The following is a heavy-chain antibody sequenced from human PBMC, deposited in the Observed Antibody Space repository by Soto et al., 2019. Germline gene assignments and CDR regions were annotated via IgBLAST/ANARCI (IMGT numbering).Heavy chain of an antibody. CDR2: IYPSDSDI. V-gene: IGHV5-51*01. Sequence: GESRKISCKGSGYTFTSYWSGWVRQMPGEGLEWMGVIYPSDSDIRYSPSFQGKVTISADKSITTAYLQWSSLKAADTAMYYCVRSGTSSGRFSDYWGQGTLVTVSS. J-gene: IGHJ4*02. CDR1: GYTFTSYW. CDR3: VRSGTSSGRFSDY. D-gene: IGHD2-15*01.